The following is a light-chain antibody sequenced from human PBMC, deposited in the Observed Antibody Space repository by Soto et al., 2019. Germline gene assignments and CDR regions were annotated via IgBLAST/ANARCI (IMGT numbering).Light chain of an antibody. CDR2: DAS. Sequence: DILMTQSPSTLSASLGDRVTITCRASQSISSYLNWYQQKPGKAPKLLIYDASNLATGVPSRFSGSGSGTDFTLTISSLEPEDFAVDYCQQCNNWPLTFGGGTKMEIK. V-gene: IGKV1-39*01. J-gene: IGKJ4*01. CDR1: QSISSY. CDR3: QQCNNWPLT.